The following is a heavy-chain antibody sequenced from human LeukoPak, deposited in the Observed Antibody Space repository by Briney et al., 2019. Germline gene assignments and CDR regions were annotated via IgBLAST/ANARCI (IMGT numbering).Heavy chain of an antibody. J-gene: IGHJ4*02. CDR3: PRDLLPAAGEYYFDY. V-gene: IGHV3-30*03. D-gene: IGHD6-13*01. CDR2: ISYDGSNK. Sequence: GGSLRLSCVTSGFTFSSYGMHWVRQAPGKGLEWVAVISYDGSNKYYADSVKGRFTISRDNSKNTLYLQMNSLRAEDTAVYYCPRDLLPAAGEYYFDYWGQGTLVTVSS. CDR1: GFTFSSYG.